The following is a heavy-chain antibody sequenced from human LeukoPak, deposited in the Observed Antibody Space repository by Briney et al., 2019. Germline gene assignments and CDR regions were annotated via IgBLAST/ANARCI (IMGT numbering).Heavy chain of an antibody. Sequence: PGGSLRLSCSASGFTFIYYAMHWVRQAPGKGLEYVSGISSNGGNTYYADSVKGRFTMSRANTNSTLYLQMSSLRAEDTALYYCVKDRGQSIETAGHFGSWGQGTLVTVSS. CDR3: VKDRGQSIETAGHFGS. CDR1: GFTFIYYA. V-gene: IGHV3-64D*06. D-gene: IGHD5-24*01. J-gene: IGHJ4*02. CDR2: ISSNGGNT.